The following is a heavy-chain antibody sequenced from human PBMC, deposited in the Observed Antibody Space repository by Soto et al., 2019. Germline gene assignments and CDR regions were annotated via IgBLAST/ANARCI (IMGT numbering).Heavy chain of an antibody. J-gene: IGHJ4*02. CDR2: IDTSSTKI. CDR1: GYTFSEYY. CDR3: ASHYDMWSGYLSPVDY. V-gene: IGHV3-11*01. Sequence: QVQLVESGGDLVKRGGSLRLSCAASGYTFSEYYMSWIRQAPGKGLEWISYIDTSSTKIYYADSVKGRCTIIRDNAKNSLDLEMNSLRDEDTAVYYCASHYDMWSGYLSPVDYWGQGTLVTVSS. D-gene: IGHD3-3*01.